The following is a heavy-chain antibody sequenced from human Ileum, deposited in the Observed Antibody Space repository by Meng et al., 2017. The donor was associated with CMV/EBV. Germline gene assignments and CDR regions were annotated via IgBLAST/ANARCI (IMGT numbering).Heavy chain of an antibody. J-gene: IGHJ6*02. CDR2: IIPIFGTA. Sequence: SYAISWVRQAPGQGLEWMGGIIPIFGTANYAQKFQGRVTITTDESTSTAYMELSSLRSEDTAMYYCARAEDIVVATNLNYYYGMDVWGQGTTVTVSS. D-gene: IGHD2-2*01. CDR1: SYA. V-gene: IGHV1-69*05. CDR3: ARAEDIVVATNLNYYYGMDV.